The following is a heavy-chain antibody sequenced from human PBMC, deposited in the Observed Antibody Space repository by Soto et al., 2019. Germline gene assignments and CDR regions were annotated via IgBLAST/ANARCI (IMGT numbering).Heavy chain of an antibody. CDR3: ARRVYYYGSGSYLDY. Sequence: LSLTCTVSGGSISSGDYYWSWIRQPPGKGLEWIGYIYYSGSTYYNPSLKSRVTISVDTSKNQFSLKLSSVTAADTAVYYCARRVYYYGSGSYLDYWGQGTLVTVSS. CDR2: IYYSGST. J-gene: IGHJ4*02. V-gene: IGHV4-30-4*01. D-gene: IGHD3-10*01. CDR1: GGSISSGDYY.